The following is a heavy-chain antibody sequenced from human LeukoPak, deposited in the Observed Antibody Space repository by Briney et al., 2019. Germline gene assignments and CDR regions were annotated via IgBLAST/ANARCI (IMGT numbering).Heavy chain of an antibody. J-gene: IGHJ4*02. CDR1: GFTFSNAW. Sequence: GGSLRLSCAASGFTFSNAWMTWVRQAPGKGLEWVGRIKRKTDGGTTDYAAPVKGRFTISRYDSENTLYLQMSSLKTEDPAVYYGTTIISAVLCWGQGTLVTVSS. CDR3: TTIISAVLC. V-gene: IGHV3-15*01. CDR2: IKRKTDGGTT. D-gene: IGHD3-10*01.